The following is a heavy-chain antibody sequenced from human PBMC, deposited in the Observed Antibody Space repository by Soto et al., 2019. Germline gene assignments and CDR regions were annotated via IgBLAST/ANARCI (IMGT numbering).Heavy chain of an antibody. J-gene: IGHJ4*02. Sequence: PSETLSLTCTVSGGSISSGDDYWSWIRQPPGKGLEWIGYIYYSGSTNYNPSLKSRVTISVDTSKNQFSLKLSFVTAADTAVYYCARRWGRSFDYWGQGTLVTVSS. V-gene: IGHV4-61*08. D-gene: IGHD2-15*01. CDR2: IYYSGST. CDR1: GGSISSGDDY. CDR3: ARRWGRSFDY.